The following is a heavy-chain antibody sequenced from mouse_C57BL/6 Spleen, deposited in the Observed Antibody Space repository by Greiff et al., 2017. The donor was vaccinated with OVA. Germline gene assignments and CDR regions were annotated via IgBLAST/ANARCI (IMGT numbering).Heavy chain of an antibody. J-gene: IGHJ3*01. Sequence: VQLQQSGAELVRPGASVKLSCTASGFNIKDDYMHWVKQRPEQGLEWIGWIDPENGDTEYASKFQGKATITADTSSNTAYLQRSSLTSEDTAVYYCTAIYYDYGGWFAYWGQGTLVTVSA. CDR3: TAIYYDYGGWFAY. CDR2: IDPENGDT. V-gene: IGHV14-4*01. CDR1: GFNIKDDY. D-gene: IGHD2-4*01.